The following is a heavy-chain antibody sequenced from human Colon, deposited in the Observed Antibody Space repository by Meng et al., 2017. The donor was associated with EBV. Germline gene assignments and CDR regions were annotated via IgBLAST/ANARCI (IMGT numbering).Heavy chain of an antibody. J-gene: IGHJ4*02. CDR1: GVSVSGGHYQ. Sequence: ESAPTVLENSEKILLLCSVVGVSVSGGHYQWSWIRQPPGKGLEWIGYIYHTGTTNYNPSLKSRVTKSVDESKNQFSLNLSSVTTADTAVYYCAKIRSSLTVVVNYWGQGTLVTVSS. D-gene: IGHD2-2*01. V-gene: IGHV4-61*01. CDR3: AKIRSSLTVVVNY. CDR2: IYHTGTT.